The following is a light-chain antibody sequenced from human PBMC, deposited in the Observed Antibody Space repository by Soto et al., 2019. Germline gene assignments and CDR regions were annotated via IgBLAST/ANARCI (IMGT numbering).Light chain of an antibody. J-gene: IGLJ2*01. CDR2: GNS. Sequence: QSVLTQPPSVSGAPGQRVTISCTGSSSNIGAGYDVHWYQQLPGTAPKLLIYGNSNRPSGVPDRFSGSKSGTSASLAITGLQAEDEADYYCLSYDNGLSGSIVFGGATKLTVL. V-gene: IGLV1-40*01. CDR1: SSNIGAGYD. CDR3: LSYDNGLSGSIV.